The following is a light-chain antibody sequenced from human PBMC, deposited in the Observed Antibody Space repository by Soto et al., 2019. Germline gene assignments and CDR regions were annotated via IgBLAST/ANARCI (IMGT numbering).Light chain of an antibody. CDR1: QSVGNNY. J-gene: IGKJ4*01. Sequence: EIVLTQSPGTLYLSPGERATLSFRASQSVGNNYLAWYQQKPGQAPRFLIYDASSRATGMPDRFSGSGSGTDFTLTISILEPEDFAVYYCEQYGSTPLTFGGGNKVEIK. V-gene: IGKV3-20*01. CDR2: DAS. CDR3: EQYGSTPLT.